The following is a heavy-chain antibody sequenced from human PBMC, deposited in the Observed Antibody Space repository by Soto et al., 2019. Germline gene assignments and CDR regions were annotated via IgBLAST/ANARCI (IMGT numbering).Heavy chain of an antibody. CDR2: IIPIFGTA. J-gene: IGHJ6*02. Sequence: ASVKVSCKASGGTFSSYAISWVRQAPGRGLEWMGGIIPIFGTANYAQKFQGRVTITADKSTSTAYMELSSLRSEDTAVYYCARDYYSYCSSTSCPHYYGMDVWGQGTTVTVSS. D-gene: IGHD2-2*01. CDR1: GGTFSSYA. CDR3: ARDYYSYCSSTSCPHYYGMDV. V-gene: IGHV1-69*06.